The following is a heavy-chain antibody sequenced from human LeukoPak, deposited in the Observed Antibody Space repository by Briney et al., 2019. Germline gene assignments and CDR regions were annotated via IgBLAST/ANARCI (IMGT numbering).Heavy chain of an antibody. CDR2: ISGSGGST. J-gene: IGHJ4*02. CDR3: AKGSMVGVLCCFDY. Sequence: GGSLRLSCAASGFTFSSYAMSWVRQAPGKVLEWVSAISGSGGSTYYADSVKGRFTISRDNSKNTLYLQMNSLRAEDTAVYYCAKGSMVGVLCCFDYWGQGTLVTVSS. V-gene: IGHV3-23*01. D-gene: IGHD3-10*01. CDR1: GFTFSSYA.